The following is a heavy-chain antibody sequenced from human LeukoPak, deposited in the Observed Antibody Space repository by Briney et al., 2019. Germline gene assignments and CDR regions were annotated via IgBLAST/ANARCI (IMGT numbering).Heavy chain of an antibody. CDR3: TTETHYDFWSGYYDY. V-gene: IGHV3-15*01. CDR2: IKSKTDGGTT. Sequence: GGSLRLSCAASGFTFSDAWMSWVRQAPGKGLEWVGRIKSKTDGGTTDYAAPVKGRFTISRDDSKNTLYLQMNSLKTEDTAVYYCTTETHYDFWSGYYDYWGQGTLVTVSS. D-gene: IGHD3-3*01. CDR1: GFTFSDAW. J-gene: IGHJ4*02.